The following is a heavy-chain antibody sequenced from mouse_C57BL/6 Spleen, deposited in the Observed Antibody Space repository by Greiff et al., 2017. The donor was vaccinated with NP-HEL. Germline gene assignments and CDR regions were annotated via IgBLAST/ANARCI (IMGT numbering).Heavy chain of an antibody. J-gene: IGHJ3*01. D-gene: IGHD2-3*01. CDR1: GYTFTSYG. CDR2: IYPRSGNT. CDR3: ARSYDGYYAY. V-gene: IGHV1-81*01. Sequence: QVQLQQSGAELARPGASVKLSCKASGYTFTSYGISWVKQRTGQGLEWIGEIYPRSGNTYYNEKVKGKATLTADKSSSTAYMELRSLTSEDSAVYFCARSYDGYYAYWGQGTLVTVSA.